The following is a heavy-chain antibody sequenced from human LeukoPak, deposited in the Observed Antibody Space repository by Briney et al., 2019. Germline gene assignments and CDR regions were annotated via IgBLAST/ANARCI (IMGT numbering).Heavy chain of an antibody. J-gene: IGHJ4*02. V-gene: IGHV3-23*01. CDR2: ISGSGGST. CDR3: AKLIAAAGTPYYFDY. CDR1: GFTFSSYA. D-gene: IGHD6-13*01. Sequence: PGGSLRLSCAASGFTFSSYAMSWVRQAPGKGLEWVSAISGSGGSTYYADSVKGRFTISRDNSKNTLYLQMNSLRAEDTAVYCCAKLIAAAGTPYYFDYWGQGTLVTVSS.